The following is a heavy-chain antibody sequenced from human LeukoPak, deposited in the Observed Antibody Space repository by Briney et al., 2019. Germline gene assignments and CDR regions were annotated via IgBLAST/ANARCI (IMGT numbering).Heavy chain of an antibody. CDR2: ISYDGSNK. Sequence: GRSLRLSCAASGFTFSSYAMHWVRQAPGEGLEWVAVISYDGSNKYYADSVKGRFTISRDNSKNTLYLQMNSLRAEDTAVYYCARRGIVVVMWDYWGQGTLVTVSS. CDR1: GFTFSSYA. J-gene: IGHJ4*02. V-gene: IGHV3-30*04. D-gene: IGHD3-22*01. CDR3: ARRGIVVVMWDY.